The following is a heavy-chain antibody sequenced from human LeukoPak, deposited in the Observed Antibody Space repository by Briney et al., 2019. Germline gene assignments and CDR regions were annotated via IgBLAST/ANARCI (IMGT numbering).Heavy chain of an antibody. J-gene: IGHJ5*02. CDR3: ARGPRGIAAAGTGFDP. V-gene: IGHV1-2*02. CDR1: GYTFTGYY. Sequence: ASVKVPCKASGYTFTGYYMHWVRQAPGQGLEWMGWINPNSGGTNHAQKFRGRVTMTRDTSISTAYMELSRLRSDDTAVYYCARGPRGIAAAGTGFDPWGQGTLVTVSS. D-gene: IGHD6-13*01. CDR2: INPNSGGT.